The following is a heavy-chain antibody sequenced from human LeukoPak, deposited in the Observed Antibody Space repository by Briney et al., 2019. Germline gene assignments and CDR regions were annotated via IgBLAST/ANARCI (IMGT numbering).Heavy chain of an antibody. J-gene: IGHJ5*02. Sequence: SQTLSLTCTVSGDSISSGTYYWNWIRQPAGKGLEWIGRIYTSGSTIYNPSLKSRVTISVYTSKNQVSLKLSSVTAADTAVYYCATSRFSGGLGRFDPWGQGTLVTVSS. D-gene: IGHD3-10*01. CDR1: GDSISSGTYY. V-gene: IGHV4-61*02. CDR3: ATSRFSGGLGRFDP. CDR2: IYTSGST.